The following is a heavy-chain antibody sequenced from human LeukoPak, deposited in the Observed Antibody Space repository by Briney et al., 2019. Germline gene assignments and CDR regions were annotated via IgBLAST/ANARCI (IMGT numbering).Heavy chain of an antibody. CDR3: AKDRGWYWGKDFDY. Sequence: GGSLRLSCAASGFTFSSYAMIWVRQTPGKGLEWVSSISGSGGSTYYADSVKGRFTISRDNSKNTLYLQVNSLRAEDTAVYYCAKDRGWYWGKDFDYWGQGTLVTVSS. CDR1: GFTFSSYA. CDR2: ISGSGGST. D-gene: IGHD6-19*01. V-gene: IGHV3-23*01. J-gene: IGHJ4*02.